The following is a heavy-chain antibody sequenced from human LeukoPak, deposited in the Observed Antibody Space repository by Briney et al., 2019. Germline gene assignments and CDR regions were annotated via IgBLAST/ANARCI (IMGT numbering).Heavy chain of an antibody. CDR3: ASIVGATLSDAFDI. CDR2: ISYDGSNK. J-gene: IGHJ3*02. CDR1: GFTFSSYA. Sequence: PGRSLRLSCAASGFTFSSYAMHWVRQAPGKGLEWVAVISYDGSNKYYADSVKGRFTISRDNSKNTLYLQMNSLRAEDTAVYYCASIVGATLSDAFDIWGQGTMVTVSS. V-gene: IGHV3-30-3*01. D-gene: IGHD1-26*01.